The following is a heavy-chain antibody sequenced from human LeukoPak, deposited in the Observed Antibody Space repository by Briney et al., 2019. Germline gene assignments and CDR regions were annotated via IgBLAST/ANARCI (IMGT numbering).Heavy chain of an antibody. J-gene: IGHJ4*02. CDR1: GFTFSGSA. Sequence: GGSLRLSCAASGFTFSGSAMHWVRQASGKGLEWVGRIRSKANSYATAYAASVKGRFTISRDDSKNTAYLQMNSLKTEDTAVYYCTRLNYYDSSGSTDYRGQGTLVTVSP. D-gene: IGHD3-22*01. V-gene: IGHV3-73*01. CDR3: TRLNYYDSSGSTDY. CDR2: IRSKANSYAT.